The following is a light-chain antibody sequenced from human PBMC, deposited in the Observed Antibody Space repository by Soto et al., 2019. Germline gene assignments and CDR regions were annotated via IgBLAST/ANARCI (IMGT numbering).Light chain of an antibody. CDR3: TSYAGGNNV. V-gene: IGLV2-8*01. J-gene: IGLJ1*01. CDR1: RSDVGGYNY. CDR2: EVN. Sequence: QSALTQPPSASGSPGQSVTISCTGTRSDVGGYNYVSWYQQHPGKVPKFMVYEVNKRPSGVPDRFSGSKSGNTASLTVSGLQAEDEADYYCTSYAGGNNVFGTGTKLTVL.